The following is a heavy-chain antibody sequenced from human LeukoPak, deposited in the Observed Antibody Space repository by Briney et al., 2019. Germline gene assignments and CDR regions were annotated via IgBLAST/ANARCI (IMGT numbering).Heavy chain of an antibody. V-gene: IGHV3-23*01. CDR1: GFTFSSYA. CDR2: ISGSGGST. Sequence: GGSLRLSCAASGFTFSSYAMSWVRQAPGKGLEWVSAISGSGGSTYYADSVKGRFTISRDNSKNTLYLQMNSLRAEDTAVYYCARDGGWLQFTYFDYWGQGTLVTVSS. D-gene: IGHD5-24*01. J-gene: IGHJ4*02. CDR3: ARDGGWLQFTYFDY.